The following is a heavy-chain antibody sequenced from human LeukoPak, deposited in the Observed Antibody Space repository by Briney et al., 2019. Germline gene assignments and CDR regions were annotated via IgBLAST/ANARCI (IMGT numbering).Heavy chain of an antibody. J-gene: IGHJ4*02. CDR1: GYTFTSYG. V-gene: IGHV1-18*01. D-gene: IGHD3-22*01. CDR3: ARDGPYYYDSSGYYRFDY. Sequence: GASVKVSCKASGYTFTSYGISWVRQAPGQGLEWMGLISAYNGNTNYAQKLQGRVTMTTDTSTSTAYMELRSLRSDDTAVYYCARDGPYYYDSSGYYRFDYWGQGTLVTVSS. CDR2: ISAYNGNT.